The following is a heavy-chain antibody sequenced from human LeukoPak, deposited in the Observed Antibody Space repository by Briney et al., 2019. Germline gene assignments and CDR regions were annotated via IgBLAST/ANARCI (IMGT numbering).Heavy chain of an antibody. V-gene: IGHV4-59*08. J-gene: IGHJ4*02. CDR2: IHYTGST. D-gene: IGHD6-13*01. CDR3: ARGRSSSWSSFDY. CDR1: HVSISTYY. Sequence: SETLSLTCTVSHVSISTYYWRWIRQPPGKGLEWMGYIHYTGSTNYNPSLKSRVTISVDTSKNLFSLKVSSVTAADAAVYYCARGRSSSWSSFDYWGQGTLVTVSS.